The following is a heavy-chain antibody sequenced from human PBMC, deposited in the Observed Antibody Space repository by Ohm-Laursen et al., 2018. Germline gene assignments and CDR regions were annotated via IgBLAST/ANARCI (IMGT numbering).Heavy chain of an antibody. V-gene: IGHV1-8*01. J-gene: IGHJ6*01. D-gene: IGHD6-19*01. Sequence: SVKVSCKASGYTFTNYEINWVRQATGQGLEWMGLKNPNSGNTGYAQKFQGRVTMTSNTSFSTAYMELSSLRSEDTAVYYCARVRKDSSGLYYYGMDVWGQGTTVTVSS. CDR2: KNPNSGNT. CDR3: ARVRKDSSGLYYYGMDV. CDR1: GYTFTNYE.